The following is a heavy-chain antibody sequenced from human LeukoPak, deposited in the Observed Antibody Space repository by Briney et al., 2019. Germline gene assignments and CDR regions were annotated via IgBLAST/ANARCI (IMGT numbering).Heavy chain of an antibody. D-gene: IGHD3-10*01. CDR2: THYSGST. Sequence: SETLSLTCTVSGGSISSSSYYWSWIRQPPGKGLEWIGYTHYSGSTNYNPSLKSRVTISVDTSKNQLSLKLSSVTAADTAVYYCARVANYYYFDNWGQGILVTVSS. J-gene: IGHJ4*02. CDR3: ARVANYYYFDN. CDR1: GGSISSSSYY. V-gene: IGHV4-61*01.